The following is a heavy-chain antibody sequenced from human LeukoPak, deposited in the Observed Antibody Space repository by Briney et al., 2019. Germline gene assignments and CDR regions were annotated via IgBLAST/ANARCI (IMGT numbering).Heavy chain of an antibody. CDR1: GGTFSSYA. J-gene: IGHJ4*02. V-gene: IGHV1-69*01. Sequence: SVKVSCKASGGTFSSYAISWVRQAPGQGLEWMGGIIPIFGTANYAQKFQGRVTITADESTSTAYMELSSLRSEDTAVYYCARSITMIVVVKLWGYFDYWGQGTLVTVSS. D-gene: IGHD3-22*01. CDR3: ARSITMIVVVKLWGYFDY. CDR2: IIPIFGTA.